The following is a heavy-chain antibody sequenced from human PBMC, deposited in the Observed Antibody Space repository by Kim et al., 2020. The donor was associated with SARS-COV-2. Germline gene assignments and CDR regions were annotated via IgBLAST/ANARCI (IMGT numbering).Heavy chain of an antibody. J-gene: IGHJ4*02. Sequence: VKGRFTITRDNSKNTLYLQMNSLRAEDTAVYYCAKRYYYGSGSYFYYFDYWGQGTLVTVSS. V-gene: IGHV3-23*01. D-gene: IGHD3-10*01. CDR3: AKRYYYGSGSYFYYFDY.